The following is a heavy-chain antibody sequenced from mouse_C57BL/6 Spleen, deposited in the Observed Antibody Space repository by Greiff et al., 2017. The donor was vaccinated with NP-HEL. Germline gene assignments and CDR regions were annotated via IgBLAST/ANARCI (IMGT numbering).Heavy chain of an antibody. J-gene: IGHJ4*01. V-gene: IGHV5-9-1*02. CDR3: TRGTMVSGNAMDY. D-gene: IGHD2-2*01. CDR2: ISSGGDYI. Sequence: DVMLVESGEGLVKPGGSLKLSCAASGFTFSSYAMSWVRQTPEQRLEWVAYISSGGDYIYYADTVKGRFTISRDNARNTLYLQMSSLKSEDTAMYYCTRGTMVSGNAMDYWGQGTSVTVSS. CDR1: GFTFSSYA.